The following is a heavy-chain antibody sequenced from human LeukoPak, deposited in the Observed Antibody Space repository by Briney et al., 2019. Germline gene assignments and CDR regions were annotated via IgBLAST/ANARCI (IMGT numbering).Heavy chain of an antibody. J-gene: IGHJ4*02. D-gene: IGHD3-22*01. CDR1: GFTFSSYA. Sequence: PGGSLRLSCAASGFTFSSYAMHWIRQPPGKGLEWIGYIYYSGSTNYNPSLKSRVTISVDTSKNQFSLKLSSVTAADTAVYYCARADYYDSSGYYDYWGQGTLVTVSS. CDR2: IYYSGST. V-gene: IGHV4-59*01. CDR3: ARADYYDSSGYYDY.